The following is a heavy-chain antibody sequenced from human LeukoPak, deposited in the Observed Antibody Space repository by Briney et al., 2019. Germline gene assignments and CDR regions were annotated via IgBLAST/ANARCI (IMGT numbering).Heavy chain of an antibody. Sequence: SVKVSCKASGGTFSSYAISWVRQAPGQGLEWMGRIIPIFGTANYAQKFQGSVTITTDESTSTAYMELSSLRSEDTAVYYCARGVVGYDSSGYYYRYWGQGTLVTVSS. J-gene: IGHJ4*02. V-gene: IGHV1-69*05. CDR1: GGTFSSYA. CDR2: IIPIFGTA. CDR3: ARGVVGYDSSGYYYRY. D-gene: IGHD3-22*01.